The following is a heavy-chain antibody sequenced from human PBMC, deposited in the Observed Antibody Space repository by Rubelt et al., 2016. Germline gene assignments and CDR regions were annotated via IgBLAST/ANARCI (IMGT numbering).Heavy chain of an antibody. CDR1: GFSLSTSGVG. V-gene: IGHV2-5*02. D-gene: IGHD3-3*01. Sequence: QITLKESGPTLVKPTQTLTLTCTFSGFSLSTSGVGVGWIRQPPGKALEWLALIYWDDDKRYSPALKSRLTITKDTSKNHVVLTMTNRDPVDTATYYCASTIFGVVYHRHAAFDIWGQGTRVTVSS. J-gene: IGHJ3*02. CDR3: ASTIFGVVYHRHAAFDI. CDR2: IYWDDDK.